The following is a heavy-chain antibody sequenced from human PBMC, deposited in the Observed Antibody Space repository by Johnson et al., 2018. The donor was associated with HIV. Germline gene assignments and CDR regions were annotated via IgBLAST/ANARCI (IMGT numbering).Heavy chain of an antibody. V-gene: IGHV3-30*14. Sequence: QVQLVESWGGLVRPGGSLTLSCAASGFTFSNAWMTWVRQAPGKGLEWVAVISYDGSNKYYADSVKGRFTISRDNSKNTLYLQMNSLRAEDTALYYCARENLSSGAFDICGQGTMVTVSS. CDR3: ARENLSSGAFDI. CDR2: ISYDGSNK. CDR1: GFTFSNAW. J-gene: IGHJ3*02.